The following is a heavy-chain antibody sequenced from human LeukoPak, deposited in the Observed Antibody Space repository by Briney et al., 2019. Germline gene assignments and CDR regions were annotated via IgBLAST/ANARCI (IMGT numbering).Heavy chain of an antibody. CDR3: AREDIVVVTAIQGFDY. CDR1: GGSISSYY. J-gene: IGHJ4*02. Sequence: PSETLSLTYTVSGGSISSYYWSWIRQPAGKGLEWIGRIYTSGSTNYNPSLKSRVTMSVDTSKNQFSLKLSSVTAADTAVYYCAREDIVVVTAIQGFDYWGQGTLVTVSS. CDR2: IYTSGST. D-gene: IGHD2-21*02. V-gene: IGHV4-4*07.